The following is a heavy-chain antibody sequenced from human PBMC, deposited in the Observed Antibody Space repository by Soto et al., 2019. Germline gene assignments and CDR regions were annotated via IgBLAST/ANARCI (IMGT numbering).Heavy chain of an antibody. CDR3: TRCITLIRGVSPPGYVYGMDD. CDR1: VGTFSSYA. D-gene: IGHD3-10*01. V-gene: IGHV1-69*01. J-gene: IGHJ6*02. CDR2: FNPIFETA. Sequence: QVQLVQSGAEVKKPGSSVKVSCKASVGTFSSYAISWVRQAPGHGLEWMGGFNPIFETANYAQKFQGRVTITASESTNTAYMELSGLRSEDAAVYYCTRCITLIRGVSPPGYVYGMDDCGQGTTVAVCS.